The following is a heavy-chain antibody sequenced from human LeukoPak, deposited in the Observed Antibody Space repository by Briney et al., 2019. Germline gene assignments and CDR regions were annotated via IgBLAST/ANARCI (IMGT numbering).Heavy chain of an antibody. D-gene: IGHD6-13*01. Sequence: ASVKVSCKASGYTFTSYDINWVRQATGQGLEWMGWMNPNSGNTGYAQKFQGRVTMTRNTSISTAYMELSSLRSEDTAVYYCARGEGSSWSGWRDYYYYMDVWGKGTTVTISS. V-gene: IGHV1-8*01. CDR2: MNPNSGNT. J-gene: IGHJ6*03. CDR3: ARGEGSSWSGWRDYYYYMDV. CDR1: GYTFTSYD.